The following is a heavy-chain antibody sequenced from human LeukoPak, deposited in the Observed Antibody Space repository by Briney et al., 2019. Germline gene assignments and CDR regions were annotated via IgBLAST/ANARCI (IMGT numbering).Heavy chain of an antibody. CDR2: VSYDGSNR. V-gene: IGHV3-30*04. Sequence: PGGSLRLSCVASGFTFSDYAMHWVRQAPGKGLEWVAVVSYDGSNRYYADSVVGRFTISRDSSQNTVSLQGNSLRAEDTAVYYCARDPRPLYCSVGSCYSSAYFDPWGQGTLVTVSS. J-gene: IGHJ5*02. CDR3: ARDPRPLYCSVGSCYSSAYFDP. CDR1: GFTFSDYA. D-gene: IGHD2-15*01.